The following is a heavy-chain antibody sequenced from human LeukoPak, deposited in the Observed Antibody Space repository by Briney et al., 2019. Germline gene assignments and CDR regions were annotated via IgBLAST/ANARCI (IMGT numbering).Heavy chain of an antibody. CDR2: ISSSGST. D-gene: IGHD3-16*01. CDR3: ARVSARRGDRWLDP. Sequence: PSQTLSLTCTVSGDSISSGDYYWSWIRQPAGKGLEWIGRISSSGSTNYNPSLKSRVTMSVDTSKNHFSLKLSSVTAADTAVYFCARVSARRGDRWLDPWGQGTLVTVSS. V-gene: IGHV4-61*02. J-gene: IGHJ5*02. CDR1: GDSISSGDYY.